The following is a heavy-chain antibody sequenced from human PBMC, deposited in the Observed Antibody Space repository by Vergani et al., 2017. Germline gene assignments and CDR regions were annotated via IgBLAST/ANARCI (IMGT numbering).Heavy chain of an antibody. J-gene: IGHJ4*02. V-gene: IGHV4-61*08. D-gene: IGHD3-22*01. CDR1: GGSISSGGYY. CDR3: AREELWDYDSSGYYFY. Sequence: QVQLQESGPGLVKPSQTLSLTCTVSGGSISSGGYYWSWIRQHPGKGLEWIGYIYYSGSTNYNPSLKSRVTMSVDTSKNQFSLKLSSVTAADTAVYYCAREELWDYDSSGYYFYWGQGTLVTVSS. CDR2: IYYSGST.